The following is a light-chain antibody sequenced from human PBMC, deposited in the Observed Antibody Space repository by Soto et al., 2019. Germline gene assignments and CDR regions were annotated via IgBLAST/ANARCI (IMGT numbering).Light chain of an antibody. CDR1: QSVSSSY. CDR3: QQYASSPT. CDR2: GAS. Sequence: EILMTQSPATLSVSPWERATLSCRASQSVSSSYLAWYQQKPGQAPRLLIYGASSRATGIPDRFSGSGSGTDFTLTISRLEPEDFAVYYCQQYASSPTFGGGTKVDI. V-gene: IGKV3-20*01. J-gene: IGKJ4*01.